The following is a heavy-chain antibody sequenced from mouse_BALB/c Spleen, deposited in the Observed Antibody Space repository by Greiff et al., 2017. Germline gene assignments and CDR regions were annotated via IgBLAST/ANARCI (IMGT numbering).Heavy chain of an antibody. V-gene: IGHV1-54*01. CDR1: GYAFTNYL. J-gene: IGHJ4*01. D-gene: IGHD2-1*01. CDR3: ARVYNYYAMDY. Sequence: QVHVKQSGAELVRPGTSVKVSCKASGYAFTNYLIEWVKQRPGQGLEWIGVINPGSGGTNYNEKFKGKATLTADKSSSTAYMQLSSLTSDDSAVYFCARVYNYYAMDYWGQGTSVTVSS. CDR2: INPGSGGT.